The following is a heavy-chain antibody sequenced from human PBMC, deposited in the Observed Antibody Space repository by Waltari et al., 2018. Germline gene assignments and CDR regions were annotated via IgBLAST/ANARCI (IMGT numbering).Heavy chain of an antibody. D-gene: IGHD6-6*01. CDR2: IIPSFGTT. CDR1: GGTFSSYA. CDR3: ARVSIAARTNFDY. J-gene: IGHJ4*02. Sequence: QVQLVQSGAEVKKPGSSVKVSCKASGGTFSSYAISWVRQAPGQGLEWMGEIIPSFGTTNYAQEFQGRVTITADESTSTAYMELSSLRSEDTAVYYCARVSIAARTNFDYWGQGTLVTVSS. V-gene: IGHV1-69*12.